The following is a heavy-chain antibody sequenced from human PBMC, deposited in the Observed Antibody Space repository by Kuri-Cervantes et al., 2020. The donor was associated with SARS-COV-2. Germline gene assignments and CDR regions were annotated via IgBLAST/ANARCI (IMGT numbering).Heavy chain of an antibody. V-gene: IGHV4-38-2*01. J-gene: IGHJ4*02. CDR3: VTTVTTTPSYYFDY. CDR1: GYSISSGYY. CDR2: IYHSGST. Sequence: SETLSLTCAVSGYSISSGYYWGWIRQPPGKGLEWIGSIYHSGSTYYNPSLKSRVTISVGTSKNQFSLRLSSVTAADTAVYYCVTTVTTTPSYYFDYWGRGTLVTVSS. D-gene: IGHD4-17*01.